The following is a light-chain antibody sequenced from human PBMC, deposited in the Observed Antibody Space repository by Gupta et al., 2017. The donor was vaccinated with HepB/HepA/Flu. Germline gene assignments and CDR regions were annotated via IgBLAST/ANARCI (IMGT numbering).Light chain of an antibody. J-gene: IGLJ2*01. CDR3: QSYDSSLSDSVV. V-gene: IGLV1-40*01. CDR1: SSNIGAGYD. Sequence: QSVLTQPPSVSGAPGQRVTISCTGSSSNIGAGYDVHWYQQLPGTAPNLLIYGNNNRPSGGPDRFSGSKSGTSVALAITGLQAEEDADYYCQSYDSSLSDSVVFGGGTKLTVL. CDR2: GNN.